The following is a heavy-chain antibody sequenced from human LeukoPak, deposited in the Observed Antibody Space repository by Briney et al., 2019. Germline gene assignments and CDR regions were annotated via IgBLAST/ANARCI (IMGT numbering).Heavy chain of an antibody. CDR2: IIPILGIA. V-gene: IGHV1-69*04. Sequence: GASVKVSCKASGGTFSSYAISWVRQALGQGLEWMGRIIPILGIANYAQKFQGRVTITADKSTSTAYMELSSLRSEDTAVYYCASLAPYGSGSYSYYYGMDVWGQGTTVTVSS. CDR3: ASLAPYGSGSYSYYYGMDV. J-gene: IGHJ6*02. CDR1: GGTFSSYA. D-gene: IGHD3-10*01.